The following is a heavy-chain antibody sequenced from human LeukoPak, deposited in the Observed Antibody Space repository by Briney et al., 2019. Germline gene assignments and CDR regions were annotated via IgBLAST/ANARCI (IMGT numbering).Heavy chain of an antibody. D-gene: IGHD2-2*01. V-gene: IGHV3-30*18. CDR1: GFTFSSYG. Sequence: PGGSLRLSCAASGFTFSSYGMHWVRQAPGKGLEWGAVISYDGSNKYYADSVKGRFTISRDNSKNTLYLQMNSLRAEDTAVYYCAKDDGKVRDIVVVPAATGLGYWGQGTLVTVSS. J-gene: IGHJ4*02. CDR2: ISYDGSNK. CDR3: AKDDGKVRDIVVVPAATGLGY.